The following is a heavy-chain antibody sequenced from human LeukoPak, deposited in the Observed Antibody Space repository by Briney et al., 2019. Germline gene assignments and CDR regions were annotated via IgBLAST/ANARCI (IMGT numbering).Heavy chain of an antibody. V-gene: IGHV4-38-2*01. Sequence: SETLSLTCAVSGYSISSGYYWGWIRQPPGKGLEWIGSIYHSGSTYYNPSLKNRVTISVDTSKNQFSLKLRSVSAADTAVYYCARTYCTTTGCYVNSWGQGTLVTVSS. D-gene: IGHD2-2*01. J-gene: IGHJ4*02. CDR2: IYHSGST. CDR1: GYSISSGYY. CDR3: ARTYCTTTGCYVNS.